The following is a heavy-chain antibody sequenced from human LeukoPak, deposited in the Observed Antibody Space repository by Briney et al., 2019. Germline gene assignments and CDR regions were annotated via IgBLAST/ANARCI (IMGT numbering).Heavy chain of an antibody. D-gene: IGHD2-15*01. Sequence: GGSLRLSCAASGFTFSSYSINWVRQAPGKGLEWVSSISSSSSYIYYADSVKGRFTISRDNAKNSLYLQMNSLRAEDTAVYYCARGWSADYFDYWGQGILVTVSS. CDR1: GFTFSSYS. CDR3: ARGWSADYFDY. J-gene: IGHJ4*02. CDR2: ISSSSSYI. V-gene: IGHV3-21*06.